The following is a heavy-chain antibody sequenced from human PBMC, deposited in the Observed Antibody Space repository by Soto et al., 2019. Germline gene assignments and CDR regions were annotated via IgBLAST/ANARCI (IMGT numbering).Heavy chain of an antibody. Sequence: EVHLVESGGDLVQPGRSLRLSCAASGFDFDDYAMHWVRQAPGKGLEWVSGISWNSVTIGYADSVKGRFTISRDNAKNXLYLQMNSLRTEDTAFYYCAKDIGYGSGTYYHFDYWGQGILVSVSS. CDR3: AKDIGYGSGTYYHFDY. V-gene: IGHV3-9*01. D-gene: IGHD3-10*01. J-gene: IGHJ4*02. CDR1: GFDFDDYA. CDR2: ISWNSVTI.